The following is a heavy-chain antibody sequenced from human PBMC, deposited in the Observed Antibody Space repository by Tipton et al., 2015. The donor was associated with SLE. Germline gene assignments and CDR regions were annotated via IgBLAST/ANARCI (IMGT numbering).Heavy chain of an antibody. J-gene: IGHJ5*02. D-gene: IGHD4-11*01. CDR3: ARRSDDYSNWFDP. Sequence: TLSLTCTVSGGSISSDSYYWGWIRQPPGKGLEWIGSIYYSGATYYNPSLKSRVTISEDTSKNRVSLKLNSVTAADTAVYYCARRSDDYSNWFDPWGQGTQVTVSS. CDR2: IYYSGAT. CDR1: GGSISSDSYY. V-gene: IGHV4-39*07.